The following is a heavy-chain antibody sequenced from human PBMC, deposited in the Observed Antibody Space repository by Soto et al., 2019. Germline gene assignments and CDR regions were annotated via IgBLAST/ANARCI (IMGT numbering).Heavy chain of an antibody. D-gene: IGHD3-22*01. CDR1: GFTFSSYA. Sequence: GGSLRLSCAASGFTFSSYAMSWVRQAPGKGLEWVSAISGSGGSTYYADSVKGRFTISRDNSKNTLYLQMNSLRAEDTAVYYCAKVLEADAGNYYDPRNAFDIWGQGTMVTVSS. CDR2: ISGSGGST. V-gene: IGHV3-23*01. CDR3: AKVLEADAGNYYDPRNAFDI. J-gene: IGHJ3*02.